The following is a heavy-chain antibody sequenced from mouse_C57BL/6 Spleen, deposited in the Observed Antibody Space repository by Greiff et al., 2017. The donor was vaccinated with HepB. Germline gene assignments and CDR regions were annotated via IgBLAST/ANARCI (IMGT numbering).Heavy chain of an antibody. V-gene: IGHV3-6*01. CDR3: ARAITTVVASYWYFDV. CDR2: ISYDGSN. Sequence: ESGPGLVKPSQSLSLTCSVTGYSITSGYYWNWIRQFPGNKLEWMGYISYDGSNNYNPSLKNRISITRDTSKNQFFLKLNSVTTEDTATYYCARAITTVVASYWYFDVWGTGTTVTVSS. D-gene: IGHD1-1*01. J-gene: IGHJ1*03. CDR1: GYSITSGYY.